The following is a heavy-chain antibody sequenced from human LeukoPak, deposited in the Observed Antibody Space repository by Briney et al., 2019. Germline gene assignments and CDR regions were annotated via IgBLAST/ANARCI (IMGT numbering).Heavy chain of an antibody. CDR3: ARPGDYYDSSGYLAFDI. CDR2: IYYSGST. Sequence: SETLSLTCTVSGGSIRSYYWSWIRQPPGKGLEWIGYIYYSGSTNYNPSLKSRVTISVDTSKNQFSLKLSSVTAADTAVYYCARPGDYYDSSGYLAFDIWGQGTMVTVSS. CDR1: GGSIRSYY. D-gene: IGHD3-22*01. J-gene: IGHJ3*02. V-gene: IGHV4-59*08.